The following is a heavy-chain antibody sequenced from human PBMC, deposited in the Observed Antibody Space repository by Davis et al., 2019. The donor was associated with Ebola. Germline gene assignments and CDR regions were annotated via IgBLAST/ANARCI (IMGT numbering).Heavy chain of an antibody. D-gene: IGHD4-17*01. V-gene: IGHV4-30-4*07. CDR1: GAFVSSGGYS. CDR2: YYYTGST. Sequence: SETLSLTCAVSGAFVSSGGYSWIWIRQPPGKGLEWIGYYYYTGSTYYSPSLRSRVTISVDTSKNQFSLRLSSVTAADTAVYYCASDDFGDVGPNYWGQGTLVTVSS. CDR3: ASDDFGDVGPNY. J-gene: IGHJ4*02.